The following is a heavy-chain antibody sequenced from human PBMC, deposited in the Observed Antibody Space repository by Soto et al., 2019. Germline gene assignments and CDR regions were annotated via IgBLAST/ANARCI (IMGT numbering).Heavy chain of an antibody. V-gene: IGHV3-23*01. CDR3: AKRDVPHSTSNAYFYDH. CDR2: ISVSVGST. D-gene: IGHD2-21*02. Sequence: GGSLRLSCGVSGFPFAPSTMSWVRQAPGKGLEWVSTISVSVGSTYSADSVQGRFTVSSDISDNTLFLRMTSLTADDTAVYFCAKRDVPHSTSNAYFYDHWGRGGLVTVSS. J-gene: IGHJ4*02. CDR1: GFPFAPST.